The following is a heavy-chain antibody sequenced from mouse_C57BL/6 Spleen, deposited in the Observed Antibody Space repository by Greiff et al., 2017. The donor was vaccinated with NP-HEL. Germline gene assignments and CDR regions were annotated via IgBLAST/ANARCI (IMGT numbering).Heavy chain of an antibody. CDR3: ARGDDGYYAMDY. CDR2: INPSSGYT. CDR1: GYTFTSYW. J-gene: IGHJ4*01. D-gene: IGHD2-3*01. Sequence: QVHVKQSGAELAKPGASVKLSCKASGYTFTSYWMHWVKQRPGQGLEWIGYINPSSGYTKYNQKFKDKATLTADKSSSTAYMQLSSLTYEDSAVYYCARGDDGYYAMDYWGQGTSVTVSS. V-gene: IGHV1-7*01.